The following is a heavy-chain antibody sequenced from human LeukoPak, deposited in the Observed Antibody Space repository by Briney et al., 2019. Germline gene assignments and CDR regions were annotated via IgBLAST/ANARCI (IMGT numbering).Heavy chain of an antibody. Sequence: GGSLRLSCAAPGFTISSYAMSWVRQAPGKGLEWVSAISGSGGSTYYADSVKGRFTISRDNSKNTLYLQMNSLRAEDTAVYYCAKSRVVPAASSLFDYWGQGTLVTVSS. V-gene: IGHV3-23*01. CDR3: AKSRVVPAASSLFDY. CDR1: GFTISSYA. CDR2: ISGSGGST. D-gene: IGHD2-2*01. J-gene: IGHJ4*02.